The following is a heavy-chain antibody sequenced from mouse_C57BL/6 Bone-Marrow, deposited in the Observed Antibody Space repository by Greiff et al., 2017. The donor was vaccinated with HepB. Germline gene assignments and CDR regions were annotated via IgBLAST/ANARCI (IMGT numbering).Heavy chain of an antibody. Sequence: VQLQQPGAELVKPGASVKLSCKASGYTFTSYWMHWVKQRPGPGLEWIGMIHPNSGSTNYNEKFKSKATLTVDKSTSTAYMQLSSLTSEDSAVYYGARTISTGVARYYAMDYWGQGTSVTVSS. CDR2: IHPNSGST. CDR1: GYTFTSYW. V-gene: IGHV1-64*01. D-gene: IGHD1-1*01. CDR3: ARTISTGVARYYAMDY. J-gene: IGHJ4*01.